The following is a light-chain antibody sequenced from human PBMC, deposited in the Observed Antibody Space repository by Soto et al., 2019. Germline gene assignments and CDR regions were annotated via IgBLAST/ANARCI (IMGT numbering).Light chain of an antibody. J-gene: IGLJ1*01. CDR1: SSDVGSYNL. CDR2: EGS. Sequence: QSALTQPAYVSGSPGPSITISCTGTSSDVGSYNLVSWYQQHPDKAPKLMIYEGSKRPSGVSNRFSGSKSGNTASLTISGLQAEDEADYYCCSYAGSYVFRTGT. V-gene: IGLV2-23*01. CDR3: CSYAGSYV.